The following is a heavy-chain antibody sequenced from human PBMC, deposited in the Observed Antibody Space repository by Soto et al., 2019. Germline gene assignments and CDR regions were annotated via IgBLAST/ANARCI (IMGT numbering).Heavy chain of an antibody. D-gene: IGHD2-8*01. V-gene: IGHV1-2*04. Sequence: ASVKVSCKASGYSFTDYHIHWVRQAPGQGLEWLGRINPKSGGTSTAQKFQGWVTMTTDTSISTASMELTRLTSDDTAIYYCARGDSTDCSNGVCSFFYNHDMGVWGQGTTVTVPS. CDR1: GYSFTDYH. J-gene: IGHJ6*02. CDR3: ARGDSTDCSNGVCSFFYNHDMGV. CDR2: INPKSGGT.